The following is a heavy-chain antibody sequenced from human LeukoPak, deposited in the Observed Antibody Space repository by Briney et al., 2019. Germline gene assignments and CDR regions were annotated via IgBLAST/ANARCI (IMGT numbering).Heavy chain of an antibody. V-gene: IGHV5-51*01. CDR3: ARAGDGYNFEGVFILYGMDV. Sequence: GESLKISCKGSGYSFTSYWIGWVRQLPGKGLEWMGIIYPGDSDTRYSPSFQGQVTISADKSISTAYLQWSSLKASDTAMYYCARAGDGYNFEGVFILYGMDVWGQGTTVTVSS. CDR2: IYPGDSDT. D-gene: IGHD5-24*01. CDR1: GYSFTSYW. J-gene: IGHJ6*02.